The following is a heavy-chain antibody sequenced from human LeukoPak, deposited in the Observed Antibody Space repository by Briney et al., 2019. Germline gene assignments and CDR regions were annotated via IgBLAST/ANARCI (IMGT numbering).Heavy chain of an antibody. CDR1: GFTFSSYA. CDR3: ARGWDYGDYLYYFDY. D-gene: IGHD4-17*01. Sequence: GGSLRLSCAASGFTFSSYAMHWVRQAPGKGLEYVSAISSNGGSTYYAHSVKGRFTISRDNSKNTLYLQMGSLRAEDMAVYYCARGWDYGDYLYYFDYWGQGTLVTVSS. CDR2: ISSNGGST. V-gene: IGHV3-64*01. J-gene: IGHJ4*02.